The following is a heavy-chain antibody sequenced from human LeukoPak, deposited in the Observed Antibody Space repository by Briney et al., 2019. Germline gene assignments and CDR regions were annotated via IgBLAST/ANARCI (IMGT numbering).Heavy chain of an antibody. CDR1: GFNVSSNY. V-gene: IGHV3-53*01. CDR2: IYSGGTT. CDR3: AKEGRDVKNARYGMDV. Sequence: PGGSLRLSCAASGFNVSSNYMSWVRQAPGKGLEWVSVIYSGGTTYYADSVKGRFTFSRDNSKNTLYLQMNSLRAEDTAVYYCAKEGRDVKNARYGMDVWGQGTTVTVSS. J-gene: IGHJ6*02. D-gene: IGHD5-24*01.